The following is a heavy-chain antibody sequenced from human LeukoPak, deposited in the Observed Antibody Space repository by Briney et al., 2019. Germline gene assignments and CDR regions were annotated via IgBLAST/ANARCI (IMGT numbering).Heavy chain of an antibody. V-gene: IGHV1-2*02. Sequence: ASVKVSCKASGYTFTGQYMHWVRQAPGQGLEWMGWINPNSGGTNYAQKFQGRVTMTRDTSISTAYMELSRLRSGDTAVYYCARESIVGATTLDYWGQGTLVTVSS. CDR2: INPNSGGT. CDR1: GYTFTGQY. CDR3: ARESIVGATTLDY. D-gene: IGHD1-26*01. J-gene: IGHJ4*02.